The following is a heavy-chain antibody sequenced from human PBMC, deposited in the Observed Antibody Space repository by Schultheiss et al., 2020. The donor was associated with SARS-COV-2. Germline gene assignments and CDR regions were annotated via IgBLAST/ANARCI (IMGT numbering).Heavy chain of an antibody. CDR1: GFSFSNYA. CDR3: ARSVGLPDY. V-gene: IGHV3-48*01. J-gene: IGHJ4*02. CDR2: ISSGGDAT. D-gene: IGHD3/OR15-3a*01. Sequence: GESLKISCAASGFSFSNYALSWVRQTPGKGLEWLSYISSGGDATYYADSVKGRFTISRDNAKNSLYLQMSSLRAEDTAVYFCARSVGLPDYWGQGSLVTVSS.